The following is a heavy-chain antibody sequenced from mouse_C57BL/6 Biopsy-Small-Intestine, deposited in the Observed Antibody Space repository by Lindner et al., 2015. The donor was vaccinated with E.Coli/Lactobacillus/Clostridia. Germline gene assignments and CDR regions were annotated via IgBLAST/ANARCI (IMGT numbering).Heavy chain of an antibody. V-gene: IGHV1-53*01. D-gene: IGHD2-2*01. Sequence: SVKVSCKAPGDTFRRYAISWVRLAPGQGPEWMGRITPSNAAARQAQTFQGRLSITADESTSTVYMELSGLTSDDTAVYYCARDWRDWFDPWGQGTQVIVSS. CDR3: ARDWRDWFDP. CDR2: ITPSNAAA. J-gene: IGHJ4*01. CDR1: GDTFRRYA.